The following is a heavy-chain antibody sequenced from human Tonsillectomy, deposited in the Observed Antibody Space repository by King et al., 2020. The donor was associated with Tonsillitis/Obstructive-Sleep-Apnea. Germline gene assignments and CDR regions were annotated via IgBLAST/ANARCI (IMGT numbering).Heavy chain of an antibody. CDR2: IYYSGST. CDR3: ASHPPYIAVAGSNAFDI. Sequence: VQLQESGPGLVKPSEALSLTCTVSGGSISSYYWSWIRQPPGKGLEWIGYIYYSGSTNYNPSLKSRVTISVDTTKNQFSLKLSSVTAADTAVYYCASHPPYIAVAGSNAFDIWGHGTMVTVSS. V-gene: IGHV4-59*01. J-gene: IGHJ3*02. CDR1: GGSISSYY. D-gene: IGHD6-19*01.